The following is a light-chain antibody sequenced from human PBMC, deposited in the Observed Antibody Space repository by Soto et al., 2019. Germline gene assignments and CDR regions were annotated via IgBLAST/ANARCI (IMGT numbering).Light chain of an antibody. CDR2: DVS. J-gene: IGLJ2*01. Sequence: QSALTQPRSVSGSPGQSVTISCTGTSSDIGGYNCVSWYQQHPGEAPKLMIYDVSKRPSGVPDRFSGSKSGNTASLTISGLQAEDEADYYCSSYAGTATHVVFGGGTKLTVL. CDR1: SSDIGGYNC. V-gene: IGLV2-11*01. CDR3: SSYAGTATHVV.